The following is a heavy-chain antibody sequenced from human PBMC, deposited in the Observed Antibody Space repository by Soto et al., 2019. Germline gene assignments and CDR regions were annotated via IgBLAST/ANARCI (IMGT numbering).Heavy chain of an antibody. V-gene: IGHV1-58*01. CDR1: GFTFTSSA. CDR2: IVVGSGNT. CDR3: ARHSGAYSSGFRFGLDV. Sequence: EASVKVSCKASGFTFTSSAVQWVRQARGQRLEWIGWIVVGSGNTNYAQKFQERVTITRDMSTSTAYMELSSLRSEDTAVYYCARHSGAYSSGFRFGLDVWGQGTTVTVSS. J-gene: IGHJ6*02. D-gene: IGHD6-19*01.